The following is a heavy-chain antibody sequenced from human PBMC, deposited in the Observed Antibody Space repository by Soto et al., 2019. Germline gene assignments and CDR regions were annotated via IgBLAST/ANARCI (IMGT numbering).Heavy chain of an antibody. CDR2: IIPIFGTA. CDR3: ARGVCSSTSCYVDYYYGMDV. Sequence: ASVKVSCKASGGTFSSYAISWVRPAPGQGLEWMGGIIPIFGTANYAQKFQGRVTITADESTSTAYMERSSLRSEDTAVYYCARGVCSSTSCYVDYYYGMDVWGQGTTVTVSS. V-gene: IGHV1-69*13. CDR1: GGTFSSYA. D-gene: IGHD2-2*01. J-gene: IGHJ6*02.